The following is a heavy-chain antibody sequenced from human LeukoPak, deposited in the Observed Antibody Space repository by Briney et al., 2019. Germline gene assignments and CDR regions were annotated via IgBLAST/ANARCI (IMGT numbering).Heavy chain of an antibody. V-gene: IGHV3-11*04. CDR1: GFTFSDYY. CDR2: ISSSGSTI. Sequence: GGSLRLSCAASGFTFSDYYMSWIRQAPGKGLEWVSYISSSGSTIYYADSLKGRFTISRDDAKNSLYLQMNSLRAEDTAMYYCARIAVSGYSSSWYDYWGQGTLVTVSS. D-gene: IGHD6-13*01. CDR3: ARIAVSGYSSSWYDY. J-gene: IGHJ4*02.